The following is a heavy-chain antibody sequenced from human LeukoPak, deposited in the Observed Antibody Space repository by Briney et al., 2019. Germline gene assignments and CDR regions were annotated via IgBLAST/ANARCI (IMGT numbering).Heavy chain of an antibody. J-gene: IGHJ3*02. Sequence: ASVKVSCKASGGTFSSYAINWVRQATGQGLEWMGRMNPNSGNTGYAQKFQGRVTITRNTSISTAYMELSSLRSEDTAVYYCARRLRITIFGVVSRNDAFDIWGQGTMVTVSS. CDR2: MNPNSGNT. D-gene: IGHD3-3*01. V-gene: IGHV1-8*03. CDR1: GGTFSSYA. CDR3: ARRLRITIFGVVSRNDAFDI.